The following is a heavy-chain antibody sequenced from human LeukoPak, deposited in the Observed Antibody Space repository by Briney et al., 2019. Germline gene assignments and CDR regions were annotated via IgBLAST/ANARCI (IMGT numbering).Heavy chain of an antibody. CDR3: ARDAALYGSGSYYIAEKTVSSDY. CDR1: GGTFSSYA. D-gene: IGHD3-10*01. CDR2: IIPIFGTA. J-gene: IGHJ4*02. V-gene: IGHV1-69*06. Sequence: SVKVSCKASGGTFSSYAISWVRQAPGQGLEWMGGIIPIFGTANYAQKFQGRVTITADKSTSTAYMELSSLRSEDTAVYYCARDAALYGSGSYYIAEKTVSSDYWGQGTLVTVSS.